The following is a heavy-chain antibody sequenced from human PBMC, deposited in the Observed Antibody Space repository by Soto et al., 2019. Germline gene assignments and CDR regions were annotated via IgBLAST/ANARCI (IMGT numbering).Heavy chain of an antibody. CDR3: ARQQRQQLAENHFDY. J-gene: IGHJ4*02. D-gene: IGHD6-6*01. CDR2: IYYSGST. V-gene: IGHV4-59*08. CDR1: GGSISIYY. Sequence: SETLSLTCTVSGGSISIYYWSWIRQPPGKGLEWIGYIYYSGSTNYNPSLKSRVTISVDTSKNQFSLKLSSVTAADTAVYYCARQQRQQLAENHFDYWGQGTLVTVSS.